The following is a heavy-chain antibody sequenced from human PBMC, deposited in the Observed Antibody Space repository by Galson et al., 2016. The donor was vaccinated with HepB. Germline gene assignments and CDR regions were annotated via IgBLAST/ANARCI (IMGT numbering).Heavy chain of an antibody. CDR2: ISGSGAKT. V-gene: IGHV3-23*01. Sequence: SLRLSCAASGFSFSNYDMSWARQAPGKGPERVSTISGSGAKTYYADSVKGRSTISRDNPKNTVYLQMDSLKVEDTAIYYCVKAIPDANYISGCDYWGQGTLVTVSS. D-gene: IGHD4/OR15-4a*01. J-gene: IGHJ4*02. CDR1: GFSFSNYD. CDR3: VKAIPDANYISGCDY.